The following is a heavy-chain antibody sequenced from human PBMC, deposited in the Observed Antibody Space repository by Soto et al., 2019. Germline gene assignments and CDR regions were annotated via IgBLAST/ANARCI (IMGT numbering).Heavy chain of an antibody. CDR3: AKDPGGYDPYYYYYYMDV. CDR1: GFTFSSYA. J-gene: IGHJ6*03. D-gene: IGHD5-12*01. Sequence: GGSLRLSCAASGFTFSSYAMSWVRQAPGKGLEWVSAISGSGGSTYYADSVKGRFTISRDNSKNTLYLQMNSLRAEDTAVYYCAKDPGGYDPYYYYYYMDVWGKGTTVTVSS. V-gene: IGHV3-23*01. CDR2: ISGSGGST.